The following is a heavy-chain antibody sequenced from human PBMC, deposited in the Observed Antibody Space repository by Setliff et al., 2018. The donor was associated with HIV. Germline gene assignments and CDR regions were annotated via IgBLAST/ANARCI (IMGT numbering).Heavy chain of an antibody. Sequence: SGPTLVNPTQTLTPTCTVSGFSLGTTGMCVSWIRQPPGKALEWLARIDWDDDTHYNASLKTRLIVSKDTSKNQVVLSLANMDPVDTATYYCARRVLTSSDYFDYWGQGALVTVSS. CDR3: ARRVLTSSDYFDY. CDR1: GFSLGTTGMC. CDR2: IDWDDDT. J-gene: IGHJ4*02. D-gene: IGHD3-3*01. V-gene: IGHV2-70*11.